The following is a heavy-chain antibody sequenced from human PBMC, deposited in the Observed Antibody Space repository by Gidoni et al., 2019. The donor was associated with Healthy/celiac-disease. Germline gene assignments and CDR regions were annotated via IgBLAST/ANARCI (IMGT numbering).Heavy chain of an antibody. CDR3: ARRCLSDAFDI. Sequence: QLQLQESGPGLVKPSETLSPPCTVSGGPISSSSYYWGWIRQPPGKGLEWIGSIYYSGSTYYDPSLKSRVTISVDTSKNQFSLKLSSVTAADTAVYYCARRCLSDAFDIWGQGTMVTVSS. CDR1: GGPISSSSYY. V-gene: IGHV4-39*01. CDR2: IYYSGST. J-gene: IGHJ3*02.